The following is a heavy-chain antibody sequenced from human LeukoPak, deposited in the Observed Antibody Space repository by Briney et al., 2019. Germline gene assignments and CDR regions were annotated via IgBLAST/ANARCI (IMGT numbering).Heavy chain of an antibody. CDR2: INHSGST. Sequence: SETLSLTCAVYGGSFIGYYWSWIRQPPGKGLEWIGEINHSGSTNYNPSLKSRVTISVDTSKNQFSLKLSSVTAADTAVYYCARLRFQGVKAFDIWGQGTMVTVSS. CDR1: GGSFIGYY. CDR3: ARLRFQGVKAFDI. V-gene: IGHV4-34*01. D-gene: IGHD2-21*01. J-gene: IGHJ3*02.